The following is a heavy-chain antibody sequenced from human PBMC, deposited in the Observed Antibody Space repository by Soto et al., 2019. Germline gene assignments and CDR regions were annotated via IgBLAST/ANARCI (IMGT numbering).Heavy chain of an antibody. CDR1: GGSISSSIYY. D-gene: IGHD1-26*01. CDR2: IYYSGNT. CDR3: ARHGSNTGSYCEYFKH. J-gene: IGHJ1*01. Sequence: QLQLQESGPGLVKPSETLSLTCTVSGGSISSSIYYWGWLRQPPGKELEWIGSIYYSGNTYYSPSLESRVTISVDTSKNQFSLNLNSVTAADTAVYFCARHGSNTGSYCEYFKHWGQGSLVIVSS. V-gene: IGHV4-39*01.